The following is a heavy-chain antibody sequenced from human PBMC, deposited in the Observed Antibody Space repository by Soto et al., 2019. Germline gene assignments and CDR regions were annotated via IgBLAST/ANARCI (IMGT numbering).Heavy chain of an antibody. CDR2: ISSSSSYI. V-gene: IGHV3-21*01. Sequence: PGGSLRLSCAASGFTFSSYSMNWVRQAPGKGLEWVSSISSSSSYIYYADSVKGRFTISRDNAKNSLYLQMNSLRAEDTAVYYCASSYCGGDCYPYYWGQGTLVTVSS. CDR1: GFTFSSYS. J-gene: IGHJ4*02. CDR3: ASSYCGGDCYPYY. D-gene: IGHD2-21*02.